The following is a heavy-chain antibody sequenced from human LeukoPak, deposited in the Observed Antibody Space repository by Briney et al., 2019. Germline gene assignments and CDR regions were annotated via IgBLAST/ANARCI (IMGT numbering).Heavy chain of an antibody. CDR3: ARVVAARNWYFDL. J-gene: IGHJ2*01. CDR1: GYTFTGYY. CDR2: INPNSGGT. V-gene: IGHV1-2*06. D-gene: IGHD6-6*01. Sequence: ASVKVSCKASGYTFTGYYMHWVRQAPGQGLEWMGRINPNSGGTNYAQKFQGRVTMTRDTSISTAYMELSRLRSDDTAVYYCARVVAARNWYFDLWVRGTLVTVSS.